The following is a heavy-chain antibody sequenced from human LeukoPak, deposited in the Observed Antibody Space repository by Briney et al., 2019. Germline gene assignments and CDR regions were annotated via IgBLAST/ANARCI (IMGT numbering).Heavy chain of an antibody. V-gene: IGHV3-21*01. J-gene: IGHJ4*02. CDR1: GFTFSSYS. D-gene: IGHD3-22*01. CDR2: ISSSSSYI. Sequence: GGSLRLSCAASGFTFSSYSMNWVRQAPGKGLEWVSSISSSSSYIYYADSVKGRFTISRDNAKNSLYLQMNSLRAEDTAVYYCARRPYYYDSSGYYLDYWGQGTLVTVSS. CDR3: ARRPYYYDSSGYYLDY.